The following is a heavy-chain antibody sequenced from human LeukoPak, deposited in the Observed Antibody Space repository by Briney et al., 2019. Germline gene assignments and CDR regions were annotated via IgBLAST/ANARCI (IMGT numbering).Heavy chain of an antibody. V-gene: IGHV3-74*01. J-gene: IGHJ4*02. D-gene: IGHD6-19*01. CDR2: INSDGSST. Sequence: GGSLRLSCAASGFTFSSYWMHWVRQAPGKGLVWVSRINSDGSSTSYADSVKGRFTISRDNAKNTLYLQMNSLRAEDTAVYYCARLPGQWLVNRVAEIDYWSQGTLVTVSS. CDR1: GFTFSSYW. CDR3: ARLPGQWLVNRVAEIDY.